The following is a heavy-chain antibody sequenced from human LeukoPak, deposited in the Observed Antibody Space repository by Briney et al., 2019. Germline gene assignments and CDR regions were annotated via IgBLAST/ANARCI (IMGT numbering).Heavy chain of an antibody. CDR1: GGTFSSYA. D-gene: IGHD1-26*01. Sequence: SVKVSCKPSGGTFSSYAISWVRQAPGQGLEWMGGILPMFGTANYAQKFQGRVTITADESTSTAYMALSSLRSEDTAVYYCARGAAPAIFIDYWGQGTLVTVSS. J-gene: IGHJ4*02. CDR3: ARGAAPAIFIDY. CDR2: ILPMFGTA. V-gene: IGHV1-69*13.